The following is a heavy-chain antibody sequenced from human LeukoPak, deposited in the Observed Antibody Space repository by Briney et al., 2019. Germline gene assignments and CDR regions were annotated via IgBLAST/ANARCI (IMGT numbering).Heavy chain of an antibody. CDR2: INPNSGGT. V-gene: IGHV1-2*02. D-gene: IGHD3-10*01. Sequence: ASVKVSCKASGYTFTGHYMHWVRQAPGQGLEWMGWINPNSGGTNYAQKFQGRVTMTRDTSISTAYMELGRLRSDDTAVYYCARDVLYGSGQYDYWGQGTLVTVSS. J-gene: IGHJ4*02. CDR1: GYTFTGHY. CDR3: ARDVLYGSGQYDY.